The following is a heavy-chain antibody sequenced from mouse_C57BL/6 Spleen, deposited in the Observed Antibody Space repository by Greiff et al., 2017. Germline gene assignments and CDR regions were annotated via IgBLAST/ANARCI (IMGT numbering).Heavy chain of an antibody. J-gene: IGHJ1*03. Sequence: QVQLQQSGAELVRPGTSVKVSCKASGYAFTNYLIEWVKQRPGQGLEWIGVINPGSGGTKYNEKFKGKATLTADKSSSTAYMQLSSLTSEDSAVYFCARTSGSSPGYFDVWGTGTTVTVSS. V-gene: IGHV1-54*01. D-gene: IGHD1-1*01. CDR3: ARTSGSSPGYFDV. CDR2: INPGSGGT. CDR1: GYAFTNYL.